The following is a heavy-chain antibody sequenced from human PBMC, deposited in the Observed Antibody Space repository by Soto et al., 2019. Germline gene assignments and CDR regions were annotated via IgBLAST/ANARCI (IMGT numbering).Heavy chain of an antibody. CDR1: GYTFTAYY. D-gene: IGHD4-17*01. CDR2: INPNSGGT. J-gene: IGHJ4*02. CDR3: ERDSVYNIYGTYFDY. V-gene: IGHV1-2*04. Sequence: SVKVSCKTSGYTFTAYYMHWVRQAPGQGLEWMGWINPNSGGTNYAQKFQGWVTMTRDTSITTAYMELSSLTSDETAVYYCERDSVYNIYGTYFDYWGQGSLVTV.